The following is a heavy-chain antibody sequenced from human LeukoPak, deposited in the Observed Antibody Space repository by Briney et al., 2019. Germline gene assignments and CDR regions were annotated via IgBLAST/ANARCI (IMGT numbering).Heavy chain of an antibody. V-gene: IGHV3-30-3*01. CDR3: TRDLKAGYRGY. CDR1: GFTFSSYA. J-gene: IGHJ4*02. Sequence: PGGSLRLSCAASGFTFSSYAMHWVRQAPGKGLEWVAVISYDGSNKYYADSVKGRFTISRDNSKNTLYLQMNSLKTEDTAVYYCTRDLKAGYRGYWGQGTLVTVSS. D-gene: IGHD3-9*01. CDR2: ISYDGSNK.